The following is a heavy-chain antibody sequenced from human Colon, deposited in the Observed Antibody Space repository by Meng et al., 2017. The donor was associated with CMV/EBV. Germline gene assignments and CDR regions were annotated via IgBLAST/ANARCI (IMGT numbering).Heavy chain of an antibody. Sequence: GSLRLSCAASGFNFFSYEMNWVRQAPGKGLEWVSYISSRGTTIYYADSVKGRFTISRDNAKNSLYLQMNSLRAEDTAVYFCARTYYWGQGTLVTVSS. J-gene: IGHJ4*02. V-gene: IGHV3-48*03. CDR1: GFNFFSYE. CDR2: ISSRGTTI. CDR3: ARTYY.